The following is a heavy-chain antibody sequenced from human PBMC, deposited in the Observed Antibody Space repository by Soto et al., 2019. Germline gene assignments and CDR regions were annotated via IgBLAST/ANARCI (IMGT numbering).Heavy chain of an antibody. D-gene: IGHD1-26*01. CDR3: ARHSVGATMSFPDYYYYGMEV. CDR2: IDPSDSYT. CDR1: GYSFTSYW. Sequence: GESLKISCKGSGYSFTSYWISWVRQMPGKGLEWMGRIDPSDSYTNYSPSFQGHVTISADKSISTAYLQWSSLKASDTAMYYCARHSVGATMSFPDYYYYGMEVWGQGTTVTVSS. J-gene: IGHJ6*02. V-gene: IGHV5-10-1*01.